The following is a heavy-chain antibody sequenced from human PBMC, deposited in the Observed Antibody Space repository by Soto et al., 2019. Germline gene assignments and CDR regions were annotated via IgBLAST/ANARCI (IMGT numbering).Heavy chain of an antibody. CDR1: GYTFTSYG. D-gene: IGHD6-13*01. CDR2: ISAYNGNT. V-gene: IGHV1-18*01. J-gene: IGHJ5*02. CDR3: ARYHGSSWYSSWFDP. Sequence: QVQLVQSGAEVKKPGASVKVSCKASGYTFTSYGISWVRQAPGQGLEWMGWISAYNGNTNYAQKLQGRVTMTTDTSTSTAYRELSSLRSDDTAVYYCARYHGSSWYSSWFDPWGQGTLVTVSS.